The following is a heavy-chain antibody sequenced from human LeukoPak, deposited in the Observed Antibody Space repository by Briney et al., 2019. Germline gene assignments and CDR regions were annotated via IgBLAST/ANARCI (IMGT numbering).Heavy chain of an antibody. CDR1: GGSISSYY. CDR2: IYYSGST. J-gene: IGHJ6*03. Sequence: PSETLSLTCTVSGGSISSYYWSWIRQPPGKGLEWIGYIYYSGSTNYNPSLKSRVTISVDTSKNQFSLKLSSVTAADTAVYYCARGNGGQRYYYYYYYMDVWGKGTTVTVSS. D-gene: IGHD4-23*01. CDR3: ARGNGGQRYYYYYYYMDV. V-gene: IGHV4-59*01.